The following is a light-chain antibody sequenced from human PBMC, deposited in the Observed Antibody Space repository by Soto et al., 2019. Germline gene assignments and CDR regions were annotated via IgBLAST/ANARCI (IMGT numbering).Light chain of an antibody. V-gene: IGLV2-8*01. CDR3: SSYAGGIKWV. Sequence: QSALTQPPSASGSPGQSVTISCTGTSSDVGGYNFVSWYQQHPGKAPKFMIYEGTKRPSGVPDRFSGYKSGNTASLTVSGLQAEDEADYYCSSYAGGIKWVFGGGTKLTVL. J-gene: IGLJ3*02. CDR2: EGT. CDR1: SSDVGGYNF.